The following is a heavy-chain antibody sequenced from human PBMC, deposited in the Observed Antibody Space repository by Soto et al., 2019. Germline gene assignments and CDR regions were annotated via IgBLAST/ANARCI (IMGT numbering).Heavy chain of an antibody. D-gene: IGHD5-12*01. CDR3: ATDRGLGIAATIPYYFHY. CDR2: ISSSSTYI. CDR1: GFSFSDYT. Sequence: GGSLRLSCATSGFSFSDYTMNWVRQAPGKGLEWVSFISSSSTYIYYADSVKGRFTISRDNAKKSLYLQMNSLRAEDTAVYYCATDRGLGIAATIPYYFHYRGQGTLLTLSS. J-gene: IGHJ4*02. V-gene: IGHV3-21*01.